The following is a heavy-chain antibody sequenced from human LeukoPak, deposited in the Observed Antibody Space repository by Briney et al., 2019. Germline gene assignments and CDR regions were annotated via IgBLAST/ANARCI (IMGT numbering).Heavy chain of an antibody. J-gene: IGHJ4*02. V-gene: IGHV3-23*01. D-gene: IGHD5-18*01. CDR2: VSSSGGSK. CDR3: AKEGRKTGNTYGYEFDS. Sequence: PGGSLRLSCAASGFTFSSYAMSWVRQAPGKGLEWVSAVSSSGGSKNYADYVKGQFTISRDNSKNTVYLHMNNLRAEDTAVYYCAKEGRKTGNTYGYEFDSWGQGTLVTVSS. CDR1: GFTFSSYA.